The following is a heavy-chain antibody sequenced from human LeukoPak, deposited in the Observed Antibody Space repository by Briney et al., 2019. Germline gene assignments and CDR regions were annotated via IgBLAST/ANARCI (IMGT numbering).Heavy chain of an antibody. Sequence: ASVKVSCKGSGYTFTAYYMHWVRQAPGQGLEWMGWITPNSGGTKYAQRFQGRVTMTRDTSISTAYMELSGLRSDDTAVYYCARGFRLSAIEDWFDPWGQGTLVTVSS. CDR2: ITPNSGGT. CDR3: ARGFRLSAIEDWFDP. V-gene: IGHV1-2*02. J-gene: IGHJ5*02. D-gene: IGHD2-2*02. CDR1: GYTFTAYY.